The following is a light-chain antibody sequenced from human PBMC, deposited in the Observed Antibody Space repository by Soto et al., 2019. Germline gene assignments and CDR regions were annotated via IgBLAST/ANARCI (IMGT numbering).Light chain of an antibody. CDR2: GNT. CDR1: SSIIGAGYD. J-gene: IGLJ2*01. V-gene: IGLV1-40*01. Sequence: QSVLTQPPSVSGAPGQRVTISCTGSSSIIGAGYDVHWYQQLPGRAPKLLIYGNTNRPSGVPDRLSGSKSGTSASLAITGLEAEDEADYYCLSFDSSLSVVLGGGTKLTVL. CDR3: LSFDSSLSVV.